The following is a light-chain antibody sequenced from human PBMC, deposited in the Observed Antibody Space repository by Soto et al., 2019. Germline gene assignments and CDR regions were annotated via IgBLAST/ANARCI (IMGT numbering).Light chain of an antibody. J-gene: IGKJ5*01. CDR3: QQRSDWPS. CDR2: DAS. V-gene: IGKV3-11*01. CDR1: QSVSTY. Sequence: EIVLTQSPATLSLSPGERATLSCRASQSVSTYLAWYQQKPGQAPRLLIYDASYMATGIPARFSGSGSGTDFTLTISSLEPEDFAVYYCQQRSDWPSFGQGTRLEIK.